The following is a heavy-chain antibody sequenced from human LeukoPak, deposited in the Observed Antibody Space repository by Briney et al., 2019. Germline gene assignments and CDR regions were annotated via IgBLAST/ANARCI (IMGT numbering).Heavy chain of an antibody. Sequence: PSETLSLTCTVSGGSISSYYWSWLRQPPGKGLEWIGYIYYSGSTNYNPSLKSRVTISVDTSKNQFSLKLSSVTAADTAVYYCARDQDDYGDNWFDPWGQGTLVTVSS. CDR2: IYYSGST. J-gene: IGHJ5*02. V-gene: IGHV4-59*01. CDR3: ARDQDDYGDNWFDP. D-gene: IGHD4-17*01. CDR1: GGSISSYY.